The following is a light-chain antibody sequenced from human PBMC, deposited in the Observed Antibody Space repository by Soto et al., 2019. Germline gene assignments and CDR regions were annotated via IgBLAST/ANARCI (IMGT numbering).Light chain of an antibody. CDR3: QQRSNWRIT. Sequence: EIVLTQSPATLSLSPGERATLSCRASQSVSSYLAWYQKKPGQAPRLLIYDASNRATGIPARFSGSGSGTDFNLTISRLETEELAVYECQQRSNWRITCGQGTRLEIK. CDR2: DAS. J-gene: IGKJ5*01. V-gene: IGKV3-11*01. CDR1: QSVSSY.